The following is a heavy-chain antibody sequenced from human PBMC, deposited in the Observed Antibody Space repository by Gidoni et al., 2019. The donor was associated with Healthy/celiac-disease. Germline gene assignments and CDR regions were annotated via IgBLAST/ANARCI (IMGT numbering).Heavy chain of an antibody. CDR1: GFTFSNAW. V-gene: IGHV3-15*01. CDR2: IKSKTDGGTT. J-gene: IGHJ4*02. Sequence: EVQLVESGGGLVKPGGSLRLSCAASGFTFSNAWMSWVRQPPGKGLEWVGRIKSKTDGGTTDYAAPVKGRFTISRDDSKNTLYLQMNSLKTEDTAVYYCTTEVEWWDCSGGSCYPIYYFDYWGQGTLVTVSS. CDR3: TTEVEWWDCSGGSCYPIYYFDY. D-gene: IGHD2-15*01.